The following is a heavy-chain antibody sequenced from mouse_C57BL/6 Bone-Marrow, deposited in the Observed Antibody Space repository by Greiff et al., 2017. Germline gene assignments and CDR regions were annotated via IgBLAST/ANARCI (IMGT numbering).Heavy chain of an antibody. J-gene: IGHJ3*01. CDR1: GFSFNTYA. D-gene: IGHD1-1*01. CDR2: IRSKSNNYAT. V-gene: IGHV10-1*01. CDR3: VRRGLYYYGSSYSWFAY. Sequence: EVKLMESGGGLVQPKGSLKLSCAASGFSFNTYAMNWVRQAPGKGLEWVARIRSKSNNYATYYADSVKDRFTISRDDSESMLYLQMNNLKTEDTAMYYCVRRGLYYYGSSYSWFAYWGQGTLVTVSA.